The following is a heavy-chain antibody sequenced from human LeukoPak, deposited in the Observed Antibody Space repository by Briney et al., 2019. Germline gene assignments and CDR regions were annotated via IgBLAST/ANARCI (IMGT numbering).Heavy chain of an antibody. J-gene: IGHJ6*02. CDR3: AKDLDYYGMDV. CDR1: GFTFDDYA. Sequence: GRSLRLSRAASGFTFDDYAMHWVRQAPGKGLEWVSGISWNSGSIGYADSVKGRFTISRDNAKNSLYLQMNSLRAEDTALYYCAKDLDYYGMDVWGQGTTVTVSS. CDR2: ISWNSGSI. V-gene: IGHV3-9*01.